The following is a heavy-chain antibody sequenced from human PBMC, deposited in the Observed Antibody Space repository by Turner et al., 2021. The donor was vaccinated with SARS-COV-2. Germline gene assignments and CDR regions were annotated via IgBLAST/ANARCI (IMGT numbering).Heavy chain of an antibody. CDR3: AKGYSYDLDP. Sequence: VELLESGGGLVQSGGSLSLSCAASGLTFSSYAMNWVRQAPGKGLEWVSAISGGGGNTFYAGSVKGRFTISRDNSKNTLYLQMNSLRAEDTAVYYCAKGYSYDLDPWGQGTLVTVSS. D-gene: IGHD5-18*01. CDR2: ISGGGGNT. CDR1: GLTFSSYA. V-gene: IGHV3-23*01. J-gene: IGHJ5*02.